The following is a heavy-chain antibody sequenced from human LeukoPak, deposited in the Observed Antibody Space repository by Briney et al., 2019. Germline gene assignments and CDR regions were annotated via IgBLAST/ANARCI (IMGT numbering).Heavy chain of an antibody. D-gene: IGHD3-22*01. CDR3: ARGKYYYDSSGSHNWFDP. CDR2: IYHSGST. V-gene: IGHV4-30-2*01. Sequence: SETLSLTCAVSGGSISSGGYSWSWIRQPPGKGLEWIGYIYHSGSTCYNPSLKSRVTISVDRSKNQFSLKLSSVTAADTAVYYCARGKYYYDSSGSHNWFDPWGQGTLVTVSS. CDR1: GGSISSGGYS. J-gene: IGHJ5*02.